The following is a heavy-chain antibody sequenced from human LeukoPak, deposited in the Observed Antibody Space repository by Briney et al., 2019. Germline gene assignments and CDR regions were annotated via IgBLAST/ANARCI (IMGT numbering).Heavy chain of an antibody. CDR2: ISSSSSYI. Sequence: KPGGSLRLYCAASGFTFSSYSMNWLRQAPGKGLEWVSSISSSSSYIYYADSVKGRFTISRDNAKNSLYLQMNSLRAKDTAVYYCARALIDGNTPFDYWGQGTLVTVSS. V-gene: IGHV3-21*01. J-gene: IGHJ4*02. D-gene: IGHD4-23*01. CDR1: GFTFSSYS. CDR3: ARALIDGNTPFDY.